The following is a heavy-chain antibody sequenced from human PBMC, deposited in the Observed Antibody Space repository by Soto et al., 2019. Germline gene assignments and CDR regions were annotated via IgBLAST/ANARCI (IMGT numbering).Heavy chain of an antibody. D-gene: IGHD6-19*01. CDR2: IFSNDEK. Sequence: QVTLKESGPVLVKPTETLTLTCTVSGFSLSNARMGVSWIRQPPGKALEWLAHIFSNDEKSYSTSLKSRLTISKDTSKSQVVLTMTNMDPVETATYYCARISGSSGWPNWFDPWGQGTLVTVSS. CDR3: ARISGSSGWPNWFDP. CDR1: GFSLSNARMG. J-gene: IGHJ5*02. V-gene: IGHV2-26*01.